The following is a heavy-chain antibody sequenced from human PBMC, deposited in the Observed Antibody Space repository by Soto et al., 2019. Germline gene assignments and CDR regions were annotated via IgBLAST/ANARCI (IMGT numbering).Heavy chain of an antibody. Sequence: SETLSLTCTVSGGSISSSSYYWGWIRQPPGKGLEWIGSIYYSGSTYYNPSLKSRVTISVDTSKNQFSLKLSSVTAADTAVYYCARHEILLGPYGDYGVFDYWGQGTLVTVS. J-gene: IGHJ4*02. CDR2: IYYSGST. CDR3: ARHEILLGPYGDYGVFDY. V-gene: IGHV4-39*01. CDR1: GGSISSSSYY. D-gene: IGHD4-17*01.